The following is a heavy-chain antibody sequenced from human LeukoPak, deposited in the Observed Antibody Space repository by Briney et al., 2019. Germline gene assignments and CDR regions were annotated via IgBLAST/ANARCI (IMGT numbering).Heavy chain of an antibody. V-gene: IGHV5-51*01. D-gene: IGHD1-1*01. CDR2: IYPVDSDT. CDR1: GYKYHAYW. J-gene: IGHJ4*02. CDR3: ARYTTGDFDY. Sequence: GESLKISCKGSGYKYHAYWIGWVRQMPGKGLEWMGIIYPVDSDTRYSPSFQGQVTISIDKSIGTAYLQWSSLKASDTAIYYCARYTTGDFDYWGQGTLVTVSS.